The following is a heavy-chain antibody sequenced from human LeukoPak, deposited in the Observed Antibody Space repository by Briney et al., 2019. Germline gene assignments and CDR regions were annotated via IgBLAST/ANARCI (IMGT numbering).Heavy chain of an antibody. V-gene: IGHV4-4*02. CDR1: GGSISSSNW. CDR3: AGGLHDSSGYADY. J-gene: IGHJ4*02. Sequence: SGTLSLTCAVSGGSISSSNWWSWVRQPPGKGLEWIGEIYHSGSTNYNPSLKSRVTISVDKSKNQFSLKLSSVTAADTAVYYCAGGLHDSSGYADYWGQGTLVTVSS. CDR2: IYHSGST. D-gene: IGHD3-22*01.